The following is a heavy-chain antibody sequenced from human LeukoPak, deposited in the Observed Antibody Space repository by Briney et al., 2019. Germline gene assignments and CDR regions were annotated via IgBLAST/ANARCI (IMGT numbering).Heavy chain of an antibody. J-gene: IGHJ4*02. Sequence: GGSLRLSCAASGFTFRSFGMHLVRQAPGKGLEWVAFIRFDGSNQYYADSVKGRFTTSRDNSNNTLFLQMNGLRVDDTAVYFCAKGYGESHFDSWGQGTLVTVSS. CDR2: IRFDGSNQ. D-gene: IGHD4/OR15-4a*01. CDR3: AKGYGESHFDS. V-gene: IGHV3-30*02. CDR1: GFTFRSFG.